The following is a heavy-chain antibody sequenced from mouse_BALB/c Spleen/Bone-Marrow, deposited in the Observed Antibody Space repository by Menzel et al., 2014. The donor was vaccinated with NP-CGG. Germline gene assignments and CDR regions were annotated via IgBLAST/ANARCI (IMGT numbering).Heavy chain of an antibody. V-gene: IGHV1-18*01. J-gene: IGHJ2*01. CDR2: INPYNGGT. CDR3: ARVYDDYFDY. Sequence: VQLKQSGPELVKPGASMKISCKASGYSFTGYTMNWVKQSHGKNPEWIGLINPYNGGTSYNQKSKGKATLTVDKSSSTAYMELLSLTSEDSAVYYCARVYDDYFDYWGQGTTLTVSS. D-gene: IGHD2-14*01. CDR1: GYSFTGYT.